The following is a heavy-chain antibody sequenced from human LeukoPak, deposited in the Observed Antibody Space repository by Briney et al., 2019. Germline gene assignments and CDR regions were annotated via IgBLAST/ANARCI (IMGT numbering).Heavy chain of an antibody. Sequence: SETLSLTCAVYGGSFSGYYWSWIRQPPGKGLEWIGEINHSGSTNYNPSLKSRVTISVDTSKNQFSLKLSSVTAADTAVYYCARVVRSSWYVNYYYYYMDVWGKGTTVTVSS. V-gene: IGHV4-34*01. CDR3: ARVVRSSWYVNYYYYYMDV. CDR1: GGSFSGYY. J-gene: IGHJ6*03. CDR2: INHSGST. D-gene: IGHD6-13*01.